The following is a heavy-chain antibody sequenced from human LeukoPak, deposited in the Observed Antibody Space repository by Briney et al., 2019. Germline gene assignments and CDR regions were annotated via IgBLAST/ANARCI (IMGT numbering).Heavy chain of an antibody. V-gene: IGHV3-33*06. CDR3: AKSDTAMVYYFDY. CDR2: IWYDGSNK. J-gene: IGHJ4*02. Sequence: GGSLRLSCAASGFTFSGYGMHWVRQAPGKGLEWVAVIWYDGSNKYYADSVKGRFTISRDNSKNTLYLQMNSLRAEDTAVYYCAKSDTAMVYYFDYWGQGTLVTVSS. D-gene: IGHD5-18*01. CDR1: GFTFSGYG.